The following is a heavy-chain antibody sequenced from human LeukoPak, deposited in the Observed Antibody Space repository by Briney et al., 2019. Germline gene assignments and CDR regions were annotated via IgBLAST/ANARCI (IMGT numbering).Heavy chain of an antibody. CDR2: ISWNSGSI. Sequence: GGSLRLSCAASGFAYNTYAMHWVRQAPGKGLEWVSGISWNSGSIGYADSVKGRFTISRDNAKNSLYLQMNSLRAEDMALYYCAKAGTTWDYFDYWGQGTLVTVSS. D-gene: IGHD1-1*01. CDR1: GFAYNTYA. CDR3: AKAGTTWDYFDY. V-gene: IGHV3-9*03. J-gene: IGHJ4*02.